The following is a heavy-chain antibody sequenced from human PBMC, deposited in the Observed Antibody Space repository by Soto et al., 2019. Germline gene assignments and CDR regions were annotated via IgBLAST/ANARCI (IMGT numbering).Heavy chain of an antibody. Sequence: GGSLRLSCAASGVTFRTYWMHWVRQAPGKGLVWVSRINSAGSSTSYADSVKGRFTISRDIAKNTLYLQMNSLRAEDTALYYCAREGAAAGTLFDYWGQGTLVTVS. CDR1: GVTFRTYW. CDR2: INSAGSST. V-gene: IGHV3-74*01. D-gene: IGHD6-13*01. J-gene: IGHJ4*02. CDR3: AREGAAAGTLFDY.